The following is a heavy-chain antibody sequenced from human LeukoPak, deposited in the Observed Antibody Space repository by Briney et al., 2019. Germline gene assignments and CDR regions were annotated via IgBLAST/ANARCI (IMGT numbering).Heavy chain of an antibody. J-gene: IGHJ6*03. CDR3: ARVASGYFGYYYYYMDV. CDR2: IYSGGST. CDR1: GFTVSSNY. V-gene: IGHV3-66*02. D-gene: IGHD3-22*01. Sequence: GGSLRLSCAASGFTVSSNYMSWVRQAPGKGLEWVSVIYSGGSTYYADSVKGRFTISRDNSKNTLYLQMNSLRAEDTAVYYCARVASGYFGYYYYYMDVWGKGTTVTVSS.